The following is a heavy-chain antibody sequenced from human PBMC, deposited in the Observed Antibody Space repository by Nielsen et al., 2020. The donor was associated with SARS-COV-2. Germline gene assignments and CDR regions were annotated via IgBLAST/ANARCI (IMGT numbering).Heavy chain of an antibody. D-gene: IGHD5-18*01. V-gene: IGHV3-20*01. CDR2: IIWNGGST. CDR1: GFTFDDYG. J-gene: IGHJ5*02. CDR3: ARVYSYGYPFPLFDP. Sequence: GGSLRLSCAASGFTFDDYGMSWVRPAPGRGLEWVSVIIWNGGSTGYADSVKGRFTISRDKAKNSLYLKINSLRAADTALYHCARVYSYGYPFPLFDPWGQGTLVTVSS.